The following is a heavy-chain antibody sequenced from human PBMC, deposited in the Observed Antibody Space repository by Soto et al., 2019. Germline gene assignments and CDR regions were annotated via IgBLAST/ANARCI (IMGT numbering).Heavy chain of an antibody. D-gene: IGHD5-18*01. CDR2: IYYTGST. J-gene: IGHJ4*01. CDR1: GGSISSYY. Sequence: PSETLSLTCTVSGGSISSYYWSWIRQPPGKGLEWIGYIYYTGSTNYNPSLKSRVTMSVDTSKNQFSLKLSSVTAADTAVYYCVGVDGYSYGYSFDYWGHGTLVTVSS. CDR3: VGVDGYSYGYSFDY. V-gene: IGHV4-59*08.